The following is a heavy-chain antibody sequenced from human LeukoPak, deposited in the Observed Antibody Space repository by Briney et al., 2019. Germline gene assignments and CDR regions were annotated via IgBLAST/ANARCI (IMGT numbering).Heavy chain of an antibody. CDR1: GGSISSGGYS. V-gene: IGHV4-31*03. CDR3: ARDGRSIAADVY. CDR2: IYYSGST. Sequence: TSQTLSLTCTVSGGSISSGGYSWSWIRQHPGKGLEWIGYIYYSGSTYYNPSLKSRDTISVDTSKNQFSLKLSSVTAADTAVYYCARDGRSIAADVYWGQGTLVTVSS. J-gene: IGHJ4*02. D-gene: IGHD6-13*01.